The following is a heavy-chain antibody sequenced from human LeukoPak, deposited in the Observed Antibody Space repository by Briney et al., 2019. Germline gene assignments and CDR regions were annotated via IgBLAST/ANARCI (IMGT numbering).Heavy chain of an antibody. CDR1: GFTFSSYW. CDR3: ARDLGQYYDTSDNWFDP. D-gene: IGHD3-22*01. Sequence: GGSLRLSCAASGFTFSSYWMHWVRQAPGKGLVWVSRINSDGSSTSYADSVKGRFTISRDNAKNTPYLQMNSLRAEDTAVYYCARDLGQYYDTSDNWFDPWGQGTLVTVSS. J-gene: IGHJ5*02. CDR2: INSDGSST. V-gene: IGHV3-74*01.